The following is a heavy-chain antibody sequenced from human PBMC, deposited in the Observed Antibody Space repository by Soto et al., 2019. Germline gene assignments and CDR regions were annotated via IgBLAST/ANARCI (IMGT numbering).Heavy chain of an antibody. CDR2: ISSSGSTI. CDR3: ARILRYFDWLKDAFDI. Sequence: PGGSLRLSCAASGFTFSSYEMNWVRQAPGKGLEWVSYISSSGSTIYYADSVKGRFTISRDNAKNSLYLQMNSLRAEDTAVYYCARILRYFDWLKDAFDIWGQGTMVTVSS. J-gene: IGHJ3*02. V-gene: IGHV3-48*03. CDR1: GFTFSSYE. D-gene: IGHD3-9*01.